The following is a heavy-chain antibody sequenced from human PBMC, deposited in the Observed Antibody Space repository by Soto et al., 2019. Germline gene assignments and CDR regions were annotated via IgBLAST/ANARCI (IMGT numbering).Heavy chain of an antibody. Sequence: PVKASCKASGGIFSSYAITWARQAPGPGLECMGGNIPIFGTTNYAQKFKGSVPINAAESTSKAYMTLSSLIFDDTAVYYCAIIQSPGVLRGTFDYWGQGRLFTVSS. J-gene: IGHJ4*02. CDR3: AIIQSPGVLRGTFDY. D-gene: IGHD2-8*01. CDR2: NIPIFGTT. V-gene: IGHV1-69*13. CDR1: GGIFSSYA.